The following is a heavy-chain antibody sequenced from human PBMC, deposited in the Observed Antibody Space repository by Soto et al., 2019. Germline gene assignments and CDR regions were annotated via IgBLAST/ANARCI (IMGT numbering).Heavy chain of an antibody. V-gene: IGHV3-48*01. CDR2: ISSSSSTI. D-gene: IGHD5-12*01. J-gene: IGHJ6*02. Sequence: EVQLVESGGGLVQPGGSLRLACAASGFTFSSYSMNWVRQAPGKGLEWVSYISSSSSTIYYADSVKGRFTISRDNAKNSLYLQRNRLRAEDTAVYYCARADSGYAHGYYYYGMDVWGQGTTVTVSS. CDR3: ARADSGYAHGYYYYGMDV. CDR1: GFTFSSYS.